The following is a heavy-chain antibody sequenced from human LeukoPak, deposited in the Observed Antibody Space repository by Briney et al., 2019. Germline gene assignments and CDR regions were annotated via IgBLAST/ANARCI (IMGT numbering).Heavy chain of an antibody. D-gene: IGHD2-2*01. CDR3: ARDGSSTSSPVWFDP. CDR2: IYTSGST. CDR1: GGSISSYY. Sequence: PSETLSLTCTVSGGSISSYYWSWIRQPAGKGLEWIGRIYTSGSTNYNPSLKSRVTMSVDTSKNQFSLKLSSVTAADTAVYYCARDGSSTSSPVWFDPWGQGTLVTVSS. V-gene: IGHV4-4*07. J-gene: IGHJ5*02.